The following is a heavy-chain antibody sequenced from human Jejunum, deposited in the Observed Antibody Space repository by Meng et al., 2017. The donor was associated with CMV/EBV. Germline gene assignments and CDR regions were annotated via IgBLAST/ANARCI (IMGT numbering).Heavy chain of an antibody. CDR3: GRDSMKGGGFDC. CDR1: GFTFSDHH. V-gene: IGHV3-72*01. Sequence: SGFTFSDHHMDWVRQAPGKGLEWVGRIKTKADNYVTEYAASVRGRFTISRDVPRNSLYLQMNSLKSEDTALYYCGRDSMKGGGFDCWGQGILVTVSS. CDR2: IKTKADNYVT. J-gene: IGHJ4*02. D-gene: IGHD3-10*01.